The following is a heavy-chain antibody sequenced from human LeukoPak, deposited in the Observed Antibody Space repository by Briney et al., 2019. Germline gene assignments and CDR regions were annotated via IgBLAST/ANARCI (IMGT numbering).Heavy chain of an antibody. CDR2: ISSSGSTI. Sequence: GGSLRLSCAASGFTFSDYYMSWIRQAPGKGLEWVSYISSSGSTIYYADSVKGRFTISRDNAKNSLYLQMNSLRAADTAVYYCARVSYYDSSGYFDYWGQGTLVTVSS. CDR1: GFTFSDYY. D-gene: IGHD3-22*01. V-gene: IGHV3-11*01. J-gene: IGHJ4*02. CDR3: ARVSYYDSSGYFDY.